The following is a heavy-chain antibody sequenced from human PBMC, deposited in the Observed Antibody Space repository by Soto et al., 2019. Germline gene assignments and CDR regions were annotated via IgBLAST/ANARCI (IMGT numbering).Heavy chain of an antibody. CDR2: IIPIFGTA. V-gene: IGHV1-69*01. CDR1: GGTFSSYA. Sequence: QVQLVQSGAEVKKPGSSVKVSCKASGGTFSSYAISWVRQAPGQGLEWMGGIIPIFGTANYAQKFQGRVTITADESTSTAYMELSSLRSEDTAVYYCARDIPSARSGSGGGAFDIWGQGTMVTVSS. J-gene: IGHJ3*02. CDR3: ARDIPSARSGSGGGAFDI. D-gene: IGHD6-19*01.